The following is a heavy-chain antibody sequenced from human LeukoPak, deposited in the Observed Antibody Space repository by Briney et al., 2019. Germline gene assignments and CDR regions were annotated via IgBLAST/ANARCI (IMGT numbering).Heavy chain of an antibody. V-gene: IGHV1-18*01. CDR2: ISAYNGNT. D-gene: IGHD6-6*01. CDR1: GYTFTNYG. CDR3: ASAGSSPSSNAFDI. J-gene: IGHJ3*02. Sequence: ASVKVSCKTSGYTFTNYGISWVRQAPGLGLEWMGWISAYNGNTNYAQKVQGRVTMTTDTSTSTAYMELRSLRSDDTAVYYCASAGSSPSSNAFDIWGQGTMVTVSS.